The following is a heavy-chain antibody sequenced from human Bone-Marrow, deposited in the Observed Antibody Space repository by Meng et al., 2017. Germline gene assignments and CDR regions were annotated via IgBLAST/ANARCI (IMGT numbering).Heavy chain of an antibody. CDR3: ARGRGFGLLRRRASNHDAFDI. D-gene: IGHD3-22*01. V-gene: IGHV4-4*02. CDR1: GGSISSSHW. Sequence: QGQLEESGPGLVKPSGTLSLTCAVAGGSISSSHWWTWVRQSPGRGLEWIGEIYHSGTTNYNPSLKSRVTISVDTSKNQFSLKLSSVTAADTAVYYCARGRGFGLLRRRASNHDAFDIWGQGTMVTVSS. J-gene: IGHJ3*02. CDR2: IYHSGTT.